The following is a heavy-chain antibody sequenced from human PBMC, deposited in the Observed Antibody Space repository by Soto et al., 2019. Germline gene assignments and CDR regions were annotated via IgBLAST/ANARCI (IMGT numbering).Heavy chain of an antibody. Sequence: EVQLVESGGGLVKPGGSLRLSCGASGFNFGGHTMNWVRQAPGKGLEWVSSISTDSSYIYYADSVKGRFTISRDNAKNSLNLQMNSLRAEDTAVYSCVRGYCSRTSCYTGGHYYYAMDVWGQGTTVTVSS. CDR1: GFNFGGHT. D-gene: IGHD2-2*01. CDR3: VRGYCSRTSCYTGGHYYYAMDV. J-gene: IGHJ6*02. CDR2: ISTDSSYI. V-gene: IGHV3-21*06.